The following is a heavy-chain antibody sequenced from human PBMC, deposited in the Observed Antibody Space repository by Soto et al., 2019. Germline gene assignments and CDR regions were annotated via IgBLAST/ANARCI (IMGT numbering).Heavy chain of an antibody. D-gene: IGHD2-15*01. CDR1: GFNFNRYT. V-gene: IGHV3-21*01. J-gene: IGHJ6*02. CDR3: ARDCRGGSCYTGMDV. CDR2: ISSSGYI. Sequence: GPSFRLSCAASGFNFNRYTINWVRQAPGKRLEWLSSISSSGYIFSTDSVRGRFTISRXXXXXXVXLXIXXXXAEXTAGYFCARDCRGGSCYTGMDVWGQGSTVTVS.